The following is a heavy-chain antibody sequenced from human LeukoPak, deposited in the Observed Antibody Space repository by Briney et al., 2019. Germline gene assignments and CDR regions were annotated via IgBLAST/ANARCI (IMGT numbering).Heavy chain of an antibody. CDR3: ATLEY. D-gene: IGHD3-3*01. CDR1: GDSISYFY. Sequence: SETLSLTCSVSGDSISYFYWSWIRQAAGRGLEWIGRFSSSGTTDYNASLKSRVTMSVDTSKNQLSLKVISVTAADTAVYYCATLEYWGQGTLVTVSS. J-gene: IGHJ4*02. CDR2: FSSSGTT. V-gene: IGHV4-4*07.